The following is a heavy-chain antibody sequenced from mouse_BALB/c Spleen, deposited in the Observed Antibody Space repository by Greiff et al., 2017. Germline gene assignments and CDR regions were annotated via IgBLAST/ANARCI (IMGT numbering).Heavy chain of an antibody. CDR1: GFTFSSYN. D-gene: IGHD2-12*01. CDR2: ISSGGSYT. J-gene: IGHJ4*01. CDR3: TRERPEVGDYAMDY. V-gene: IGHV5-6-4*01. Sequence: EVMLVESGGGLVKPGGSLKLSCAASGFTFSSYNMSWVRQTPEKRLEWVATISSGGSYTYYPDSVKGRFTISRDNAKNTLYLQMSSLKSEDTAMYYCTRERPEVGDYAMDYWGQGTSVTVSS.